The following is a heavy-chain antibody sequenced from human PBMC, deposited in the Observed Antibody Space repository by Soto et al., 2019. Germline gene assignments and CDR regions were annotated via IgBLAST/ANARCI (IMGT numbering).Heavy chain of an antibody. CDR1: GFTFSNYG. CDR2: ISYDGSNT. Sequence: QVQLVESGGGVVQPGRSLSLSCAASGFTFSNYGIYWVRQAPGKGLEWVANISYDGSNTDYADSVKGRFTISRDDSNNTLFLQMNSLRAEDTALYFCAKSKYSGYVSRRGYYFDYWGQGTLVTVSS. D-gene: IGHD5-12*01. CDR3: AKSKYSGYVSRRGYYFDY. V-gene: IGHV3-30*18. J-gene: IGHJ4*02.